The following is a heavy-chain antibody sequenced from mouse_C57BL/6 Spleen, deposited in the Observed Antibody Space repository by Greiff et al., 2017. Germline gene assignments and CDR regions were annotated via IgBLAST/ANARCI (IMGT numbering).Heavy chain of an antibody. V-gene: IGHV5-6*01. CDR2: ISSGGSYT. Sequence: EVKVVESGGDLVKPGGSLKLSCAASGFTFSSYGMSWVRQTPDKRLEWVATISSGGSYTYYPDSVKGRFTLSRDNAKNTLYLQMSSLKSEDTAMXYCARDAGYYFNYWGQGTTLTVSS. CDR1: GFTFSSYG. J-gene: IGHJ2*01. CDR3: ARDAGYYFNY.